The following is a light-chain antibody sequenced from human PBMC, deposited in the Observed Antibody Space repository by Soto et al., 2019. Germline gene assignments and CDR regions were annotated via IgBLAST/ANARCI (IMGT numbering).Light chain of an antibody. V-gene: IGKV3-11*01. Sequence: VLTQSPATLSLSPGERATLSCRASENVRTFVDWYQQKPGQAPRLLIYGASNRATDIPARFSGSGSGTDFTLTISNLEPEDFAVYYCQQYNNWPMFGQGTKVDI. CDR3: QQYNNWPM. CDR2: GAS. J-gene: IGKJ1*01. CDR1: ENVRTF.